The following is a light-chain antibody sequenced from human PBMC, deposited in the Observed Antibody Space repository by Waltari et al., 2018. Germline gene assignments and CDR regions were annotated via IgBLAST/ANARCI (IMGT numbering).Light chain of an antibody. Sequence: QSVLTQPPSVSGTPGQRVSISCSGSSSNIGSKSVNWYQQVPGTAPKLLIYSNNQRPSGVPDLFSGSKSGTSASLAISGLQSEDDADYYCATWDDSLNGLFGGGTKLTVL. J-gene: IGLJ2*01. V-gene: IGLV1-44*01. CDR2: SNN. CDR1: SSNIGSKS. CDR3: ATWDDSLNGL.